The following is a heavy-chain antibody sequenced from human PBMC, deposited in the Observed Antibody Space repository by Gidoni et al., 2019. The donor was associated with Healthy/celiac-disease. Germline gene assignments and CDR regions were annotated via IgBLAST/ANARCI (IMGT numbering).Heavy chain of an antibody. D-gene: IGHD7-27*01. Sequence: EVQLVESGGGLVKPGGSLRVSCAASGFTFSSFSMNWVRQTPGKGLEWVSSISSSSSYIYYTDSVKGRFTISRDNAKNSLYLQMNSLRDEDTAVYFCARDLDQLGHFDYWGQGTLVTVSS. CDR2: ISSSSSYI. V-gene: IGHV3-21*01. CDR3: ARDLDQLGHFDY. J-gene: IGHJ4*02. CDR1: GFTFSSFS.